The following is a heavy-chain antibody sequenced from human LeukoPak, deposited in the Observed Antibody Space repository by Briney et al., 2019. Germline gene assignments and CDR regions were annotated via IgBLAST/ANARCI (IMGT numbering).Heavy chain of an antibody. V-gene: IGHV1-24*01. CDR2: FDPEDGET. CDR3: ATGLQYYYDSSGYYSVDY. Sequence: ASVKVSCKVSGYNLTELSMHWVRQAPGKGLEWMGGFDPEDGETIYAQKFQGRVTMTEDTSTDTAYMELSSLRSEDTAVYYCATGLQYYYDSSGYYSVDYWGQGTLVTVSS. D-gene: IGHD3-22*01. J-gene: IGHJ4*02. CDR1: GYNLTELS.